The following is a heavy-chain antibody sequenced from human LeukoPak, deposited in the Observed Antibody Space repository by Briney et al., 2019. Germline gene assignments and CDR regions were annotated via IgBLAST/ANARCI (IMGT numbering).Heavy chain of an antibody. Sequence: SVKVSCKASGGTFGSYAISWVRQAPGQGLEWMGGIIPIFGTANYAQKFQGRVTITADESTSTAYMELSSLRSEDTAVYYCARSRVGGYSYAQVYFFDYWGQGTLVTVSS. CDR3: ARSRVGGYSYAQVYFFDY. D-gene: IGHD5-18*01. V-gene: IGHV1-69*01. J-gene: IGHJ4*02. CDR1: GGTFGSYA. CDR2: IIPIFGTA.